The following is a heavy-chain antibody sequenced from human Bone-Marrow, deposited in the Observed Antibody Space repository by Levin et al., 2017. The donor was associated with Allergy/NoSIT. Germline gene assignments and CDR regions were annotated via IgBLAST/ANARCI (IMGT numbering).Heavy chain of an antibody. CDR3: ARDRLASRYYYSMDG. V-gene: IGHV4-61*02. CDR1: GGSISSGRYY. J-gene: IGHJ6*03. Sequence: SETLSLTCSVSGGSISSGRYYFTWVRQSAGKGLEWIGRIYTTGSTNYNPSLESRITISRDTFKTEVYLTLSSVTAADTAVYYCARDRLASRYYYSMDGWGRGTTVIVSS. CDR2: IYTTGST.